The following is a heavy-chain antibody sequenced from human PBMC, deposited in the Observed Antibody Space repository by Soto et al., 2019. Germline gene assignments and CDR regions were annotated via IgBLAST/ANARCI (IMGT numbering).Heavy chain of an antibody. J-gene: IGHJ4*02. Sequence: GGSLRLSCAASGFTFSNYWMHWVRQVPGKGLVWVSRINGDASSTSHADSVKGRFTISRDNDKSTLYLQMNSLRAEDTAVYYCARESHWALDYWGKGSLVTVSS. D-gene: IGHD7-27*01. V-gene: IGHV3-74*01. CDR1: GFTFSNYW. CDR3: ARESHWALDY. CDR2: INGDASST.